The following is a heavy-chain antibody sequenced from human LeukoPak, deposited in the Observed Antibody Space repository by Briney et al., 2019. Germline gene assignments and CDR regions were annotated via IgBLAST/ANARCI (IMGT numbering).Heavy chain of an antibody. J-gene: IGHJ4*02. D-gene: IGHD1-14*01. Sequence: GGSLRLSCAASGFTFSSYWMSWVRQAPGKGLEWVANINQDGSERYFVDSVKGRFTISRDNAKNSLYLQMNSLRAEDTAVYYCAREATVLTDYWGQGTLVTVSS. CDR2: INQDGSER. CDR1: GFTFSSYW. V-gene: IGHV3-7*01. CDR3: AREATVLTDY.